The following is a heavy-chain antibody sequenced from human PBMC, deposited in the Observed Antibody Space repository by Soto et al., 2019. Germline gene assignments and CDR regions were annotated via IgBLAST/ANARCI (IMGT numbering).Heavy chain of an antibody. V-gene: IGHV3-30-3*01. J-gene: IGHJ4*02. CDR1: GFIFSNYV. Sequence: VQLVESGGGVVQPGRSLRLSCAASGFIFSNYVMYWVRQAPGKGLEWVAFMSYDGTTKYYADSVEGRFTISRDNSKNTLYLQMNNLRPEDTGVYYCAREVLWSRYFDYWGQGTLVTVSS. CDR2: MSYDGTTK. CDR3: AREVLWSRYFDY. D-gene: IGHD2-21*01.